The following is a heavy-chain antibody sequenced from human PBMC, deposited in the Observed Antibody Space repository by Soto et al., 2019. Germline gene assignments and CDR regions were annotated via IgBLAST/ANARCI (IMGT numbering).Heavy chain of an antibody. CDR2: ISGSGGST. CDR1: GFTFSSYA. CDR3: AKCIGGAYKYYIDD. V-gene: IGHV3-23*01. Sequence: GGSLRLSCAASGFTFSSYAMSWVRQAPGKGLEWVSAISGSGGSTYYADSVKGRFTISRDNSKNTLYLQMNSLRAEDTAVYYCAKCIGGAYKYYIDDWGQGAMVTVSS. J-gene: IGHJ4*02. D-gene: IGHD3-10*01.